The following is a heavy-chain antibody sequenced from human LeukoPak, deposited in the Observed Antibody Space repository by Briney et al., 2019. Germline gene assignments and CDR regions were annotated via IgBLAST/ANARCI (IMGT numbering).Heavy chain of an antibody. CDR1: GFTFSNYA. D-gene: IGHD6-19*01. CDR2: ISGSADST. J-gene: IGHJ4*02. Sequence: GGSLRLSCAGSGFTFSNYAMSWVRQAPGKGLEWVSAISGSADSTYDADSVKGLFTISRDNSKNTLFLRMDSLRVDDTAMYYCAKLPADSSDTNWGQGTRVTVSS. CDR3: AKLPADSSDTN. V-gene: IGHV3-23*01.